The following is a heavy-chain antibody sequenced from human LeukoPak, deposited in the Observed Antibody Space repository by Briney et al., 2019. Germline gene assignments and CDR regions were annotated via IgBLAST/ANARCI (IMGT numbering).Heavy chain of an antibody. CDR3: AKDRNPPWLAPTDY. J-gene: IGHJ4*02. CDR2: ISGSGGST. Sequence: GRSLRLSCAASGFTFSSYSMNWVRQAPGKGLEWVSAISGSGGSTYYADSVKGRFTISRDNSKNTLYLQMNSLRAEDTAVYYCAKDRNPPWLAPTDYWGQGTLVTVSS. D-gene: IGHD6-19*01. V-gene: IGHV3-23*01. CDR1: GFTFSSYS.